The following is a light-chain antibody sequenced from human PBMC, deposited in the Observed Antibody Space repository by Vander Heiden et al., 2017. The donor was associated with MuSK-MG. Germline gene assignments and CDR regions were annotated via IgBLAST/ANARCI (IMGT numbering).Light chain of an antibody. J-gene: IGKJ2*01. Sequence: DIQMTQSPSTLSASVGDTVTITCRASQSIRSCVAWYQQKPGEAPNLLIYQASSLETGVPSRFSGSGSGTEFTLTISSLQPEDFATYYCLQYKTYSYTFGQGTKLEIK. CDR1: QSIRSC. CDR2: QAS. V-gene: IGKV1-5*03. CDR3: LQYKTYSYT.